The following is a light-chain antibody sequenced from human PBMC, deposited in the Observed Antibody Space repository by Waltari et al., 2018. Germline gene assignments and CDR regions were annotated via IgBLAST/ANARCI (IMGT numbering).Light chain of an antibody. Sequence: DIVMTQSPLSLPVTPGEPASISCRSSQSLLHSNGYNYLDLYLQKPGQSPQLLIYLGSNRASGVPDRFSGSGSGTDFTLKISRVEAEDVGVYYCMQGLQTLYTFGQGTKLEIK. CDR2: LGS. V-gene: IGKV2-28*01. CDR3: MQGLQTLYT. J-gene: IGKJ2*01. CDR1: QSLLHSNGYNY.